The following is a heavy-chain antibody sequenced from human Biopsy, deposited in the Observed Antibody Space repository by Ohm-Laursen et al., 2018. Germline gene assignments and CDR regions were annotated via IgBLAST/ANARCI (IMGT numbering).Heavy chain of an antibody. D-gene: IGHD5-18*01. CDR3: AKARTLDTAIDFDY. J-gene: IGHJ4*02. CDR1: RYSISNYY. CDR2: IYYTGST. Sequence: SETLSLTCIVSRYSISNYYWTWIRQSPGKGLEWIGYIYYTGSTNYNPSVKSRVTISVDTSKNQFSLKLTSVTAADTAVYYCAKARTLDTAIDFDYWGQGTLVTVSS. V-gene: IGHV4-59*12.